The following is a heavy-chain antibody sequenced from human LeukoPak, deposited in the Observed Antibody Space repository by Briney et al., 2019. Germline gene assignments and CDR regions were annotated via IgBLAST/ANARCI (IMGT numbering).Heavy chain of an antibody. CDR3: ARDSGGYYGLFDY. CDR2: IKQDGSEK. V-gene: IGHV3-7*01. D-gene: IGHD1-26*01. J-gene: IGHJ4*02. CDR1: GFTFSSYW. Sequence: PGGSLRLSCAASGFTFSSYWMSWVRQAPGKGLEWVANIKQDGSEKYYVDSVKGRFTISRDNAKNSLYLQMNSLRAEDTAVYYCARDSGGYYGLFDYWGQGTLVTVSS.